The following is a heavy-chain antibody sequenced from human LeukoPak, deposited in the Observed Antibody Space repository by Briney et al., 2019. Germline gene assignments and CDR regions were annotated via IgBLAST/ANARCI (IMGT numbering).Heavy chain of an antibody. CDR2: IYHSGST. V-gene: IGHV4-4*02. D-gene: IGHD2-15*01. Sequence: PSETLALTCAVSGGSISSSNWWSWVRQPPGKGLEWSGGIYHSGSTNYNPSLKSRVPISVDTSKNQFSLNLRSVTAADTAVYYCARYCSGGDCYSRAFDYWGQGALVTASS. J-gene: IGHJ4*02. CDR3: ARYCSGGDCYSRAFDY. CDR1: GGSISSSNW.